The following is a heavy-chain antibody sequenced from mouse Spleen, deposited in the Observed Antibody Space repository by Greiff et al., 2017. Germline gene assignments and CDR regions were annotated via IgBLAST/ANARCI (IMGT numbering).Heavy chain of an antibody. V-gene: IGHV2-2*01. Sequence: VQLVESGPGLVQPSQSLSITCTVSGFSLTSYGVHWVRQSPGKGLEWLGVIWSGGSTDYNAAFISRLSISKDNSKSQVFFKMNSLQADDTAIYYCARMGRDYFDYWGQGTTLTVSS. J-gene: IGHJ2*01. CDR1: GFSLTSYG. CDR3: ARMGRDYFDY. CDR2: IWSGGST.